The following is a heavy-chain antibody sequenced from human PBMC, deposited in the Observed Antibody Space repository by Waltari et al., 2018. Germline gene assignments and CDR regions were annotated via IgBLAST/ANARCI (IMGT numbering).Heavy chain of an antibody. J-gene: IGHJ3*02. CDR1: GYTLTELS. CDR3: ATTTYYYDSSGVRDAFDI. CDR2: FDPEDGET. V-gene: IGHV1-24*01. D-gene: IGHD3-22*01. Sequence: QVQLVQSGAEVKKPGASVKVSCKVSGYTLTELSMHWVRQAPGKGLEWMGGFDPEDGETIYAQKFQGRVTMTEDTSTDTAYMELSSLRSEDTAVYYCATTTYYYDSSGVRDAFDIWGQGTMVTVSS.